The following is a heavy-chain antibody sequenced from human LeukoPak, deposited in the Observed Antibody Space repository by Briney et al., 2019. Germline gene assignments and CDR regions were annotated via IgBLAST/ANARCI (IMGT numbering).Heavy chain of an antibody. CDR3: ARVGYYDFWSGYYTGGAFDY. J-gene: IGHJ4*02. CDR1: GGSFSGYY. CDR2: INHSGST. D-gene: IGHD3-3*01. Sequence: SETLSLTCAVYGGSFSGYYWSWLRQPPGKGLEWIGEINHSGSTNYNPSLKSRVTISVDTSKNQFSLKLSSVTAADTAVYYCARVGYYDFWSGYYTGGAFDYWGQGTLVTVSS. V-gene: IGHV4-34*01.